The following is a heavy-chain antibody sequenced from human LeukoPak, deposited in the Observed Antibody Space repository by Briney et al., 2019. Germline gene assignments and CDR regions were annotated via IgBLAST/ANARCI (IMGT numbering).Heavy chain of an antibody. J-gene: IGHJ4*02. D-gene: IGHD2-15*01. CDR2: IYHSGST. CDR1: GGSISSSNW. Sequence: SETLSLTCAVSGGSISSSNWWSWVRQPPGKGLEWIGEIYHSGSTNYNPSLKSRVTISVDKSKNQFSLKLSSVTAADTAVYYCARDLLGYCSGGSCSDWGQGALVTVSS. V-gene: IGHV4-4*02. CDR3: ARDLLGYCSGGSCSD.